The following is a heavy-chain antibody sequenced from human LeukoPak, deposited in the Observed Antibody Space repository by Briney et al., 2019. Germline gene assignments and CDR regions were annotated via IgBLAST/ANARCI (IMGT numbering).Heavy chain of an antibody. Sequence: ASVKVSCKASGYTFTSYGISWVRQAPGQGLEWMGWISAYNGDTNYAQKLQGRVTLTTETSTSTAYMELRSLRSDDTAVYYCARDGSGVWFDYWGQGTLVTVSS. D-gene: IGHD3-10*01. J-gene: IGHJ4*02. CDR3: ARDGSGVWFDY. CDR1: GYTFTSYG. CDR2: ISAYNGDT. V-gene: IGHV1-18*01.